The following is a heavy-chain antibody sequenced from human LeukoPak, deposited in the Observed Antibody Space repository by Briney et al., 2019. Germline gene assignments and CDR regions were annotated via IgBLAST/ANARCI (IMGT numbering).Heavy chain of an antibody. D-gene: IGHD1-14*01. Sequence: VASVKVSCKASGYTFTGYYMHWVRQAPGQGLEWMGWINPNSGGTNYAQKFQGRVTMTRDTSISTAYMELNRLRSDDTAVYYCARAGGGIFTVDYWGQGTLVTVSS. CDR2: INPNSGGT. J-gene: IGHJ4*02. CDR3: ARAGGGIFTVDY. CDR1: GYTFTGYY. V-gene: IGHV1-2*02.